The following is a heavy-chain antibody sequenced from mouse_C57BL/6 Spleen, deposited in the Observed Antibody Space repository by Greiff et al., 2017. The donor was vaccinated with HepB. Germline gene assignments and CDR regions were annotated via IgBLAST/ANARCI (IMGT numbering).Heavy chain of an antibody. CDR1: GFTFTDYY. D-gene: IGHD1-1*01. J-gene: IGHJ1*03. CDR3: ARLYYYGSPYWYFDV. Sequence: DVKLVESGGGLVQPGGSLSLSCAASGFTFTDYYMSWVRQPPGKALEWLGFIRNKANGYTTEYSASVKGRFTISRDNSQSILYLQMNALRAEDSATYYCARLYYYGSPYWYFDVWGTGTTVTVSS. CDR2: IRNKANGYTT. V-gene: IGHV7-3*01.